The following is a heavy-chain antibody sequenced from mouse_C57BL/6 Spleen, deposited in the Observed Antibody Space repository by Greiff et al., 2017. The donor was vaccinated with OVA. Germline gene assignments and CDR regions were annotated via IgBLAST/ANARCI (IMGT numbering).Heavy chain of an antibody. CDR2: IWRGGST. Sequence: VQLQQSGPGLVQPSQSLSLTCTVSGFSLTSYGVHWVRQSPGQGLEWLGVIWRGGSTDYNAAFMSRLSITKDNSKSQVFLKMNSLQAEDTAIYYCAKNAVVANYFDYWGQGTTLTVSS. D-gene: IGHD1-1*01. CDR1: GFSLTSYG. J-gene: IGHJ2*01. V-gene: IGHV2-5*01. CDR3: AKNAVVANYFDY.